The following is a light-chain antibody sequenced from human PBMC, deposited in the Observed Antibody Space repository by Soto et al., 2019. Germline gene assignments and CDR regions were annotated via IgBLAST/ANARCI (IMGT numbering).Light chain of an antibody. J-gene: IGKJ1*01. CDR2: AVS. CDR3: HQSYNSPQT. V-gene: IGKV1-39*01. Sequence: DIQLTQSPSSLSASVGDSVTITCRASQSIANFLNWYQQKPGKAPQVLIYAVSTLQSGVPSRFCGSGFGTDFTLTISSLQPEDFATYFCHQSYNSPQTFGQGTKVGMK. CDR1: QSIANF.